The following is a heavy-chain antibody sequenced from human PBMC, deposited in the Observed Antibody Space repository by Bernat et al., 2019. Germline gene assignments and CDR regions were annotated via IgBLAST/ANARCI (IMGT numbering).Heavy chain of an antibody. J-gene: IGHJ5*02. CDR2: IYYSGIT. CDR3: ARHLKYASGTLWRWFDP. CDR1: GGSISSGDYY. Sequence: QVQLQESGPGLVKPSQTLSLTCTVSGGSISSGDYYWGWIRQPPGKGLEWIGSIYYSGITYYKSSLKSRVTISVDTSKKQFSLKLSSVTAADTAVYYCARHLKYASGTLWRWFDPWGQGTLVTVSS. D-gene: IGHD3-10*01. V-gene: IGHV4-39*01.